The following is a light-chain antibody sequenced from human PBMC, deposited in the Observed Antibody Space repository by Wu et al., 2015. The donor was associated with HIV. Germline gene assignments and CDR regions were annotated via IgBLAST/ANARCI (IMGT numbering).Light chain of an antibody. Sequence: VLTQSPASLSLSPGDGATLSCRASHSVDNSLAWYQQKPGQTPRLLIFNTSIRATGTPARFSGRGSGTDFTLTITALESDDFAVYYCQHRRTFGQGTRLEIK. CDR3: QHRRT. CDR1: HSVDNS. CDR2: NTS. J-gene: IGKJ5*01. V-gene: IGKV3-11*01.